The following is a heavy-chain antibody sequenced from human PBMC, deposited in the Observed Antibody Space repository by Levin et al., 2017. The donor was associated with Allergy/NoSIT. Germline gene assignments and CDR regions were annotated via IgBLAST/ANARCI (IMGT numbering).Heavy chain of an antibody. CDR3: AKGPYDSSGYYPSGEYFQH. Sequence: PGGSLRLSCAASGFTFSSYAMSWVRQAPGKGLEWVSAISGSGGSTYYADSVKGRFTISRDNSKNTLYLQMNSLRAEDTAVYYCAKGPYDSSGYYPSGEYFQHWGQGTLVTVSS. CDR2: ISGSGGST. J-gene: IGHJ1*01. CDR1: GFTFSSYA. D-gene: IGHD3-22*01. V-gene: IGHV3-23*01.